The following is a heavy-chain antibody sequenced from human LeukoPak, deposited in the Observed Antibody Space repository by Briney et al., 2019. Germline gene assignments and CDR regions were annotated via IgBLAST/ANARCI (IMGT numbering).Heavy chain of an antibody. CDR3: APSTKSGSGPYNWFDP. CDR2: ISGSSSSI. Sequence: GGSLRLSCAASGFTFSAYTMNWVRQAPGKGLEWVSAISGSSSSINYADSVKGRFTISRDNAKNSLYLQMNNLRAEDTAVNYCAPSTKSGSGPYNWFDPWGQGTLVTVSS. CDR1: GFTFSAYT. J-gene: IGHJ5*02. D-gene: IGHD2-15*01. V-gene: IGHV3-21*01.